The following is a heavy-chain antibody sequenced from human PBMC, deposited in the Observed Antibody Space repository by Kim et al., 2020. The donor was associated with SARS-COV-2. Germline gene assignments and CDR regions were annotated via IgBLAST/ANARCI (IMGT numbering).Heavy chain of an antibody. D-gene: IGHD3-3*01. V-gene: IGHV3-23*01. CDR3: AKHDFWSRVYFDY. Sequence: YADSVKGRFTISRDNSKNTLYLQMNSLRAEDTAVYYCAKHDFWSRVYFDYWGQGTLVTVSS. J-gene: IGHJ4*02.